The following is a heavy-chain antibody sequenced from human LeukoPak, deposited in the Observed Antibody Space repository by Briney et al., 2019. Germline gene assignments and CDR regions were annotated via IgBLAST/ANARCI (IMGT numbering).Heavy chain of an antibody. CDR3: ERDYICPGSGSFFDY. CDR1: GYTFTGYY. CDR2: INTNSGGT. Sequence: ASVKVSCKASGYTFTGYYMHWVRQAPGQGLEWMGSINTNSGGTNYAQKLQGSVTMTRDTSITTAYMELSSLRSDDTDVYYCERDYICPGSGSFFDYCGLGTQVTVSS. V-gene: IGHV1-2*02. J-gene: IGHJ4*02. D-gene: IGHD3-10*01.